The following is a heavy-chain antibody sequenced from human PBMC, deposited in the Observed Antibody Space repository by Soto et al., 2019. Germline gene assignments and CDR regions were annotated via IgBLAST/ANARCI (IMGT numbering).Heavy chain of an antibody. V-gene: IGHV3-30*18. Sequence: GGSLRLSCAASGFIFSTYGMHWVRQAPGKGLEWVAVISYDGSDKYYADSVKGRFTISRDNSKNTLFLQINSLRAEDTAVYFCAKDRSGSYVSPYIFDYWGQGTPVTVYS. J-gene: IGHJ4*02. CDR3: AKDRSGSYVSPYIFDY. CDR2: ISYDGSDK. CDR1: GFIFSTYG. D-gene: IGHD1-26*01.